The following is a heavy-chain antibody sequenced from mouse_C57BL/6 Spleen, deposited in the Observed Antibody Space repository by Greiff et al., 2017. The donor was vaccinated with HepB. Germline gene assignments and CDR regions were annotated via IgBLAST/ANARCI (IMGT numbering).Heavy chain of an antibody. J-gene: IGHJ2*01. D-gene: IGHD1-1*01. CDR2: IYPGDGDT. CDR3: ARDPFITTLVGDY. Sequence: VQLQQSGPELVKPGASVKISCKASGYAFSSSWMNWVKQRPGKGLEWIGRIYPGDGDTNYNGKFKGKATLTADKSSSTAYMQLSSLTSEDSAVYFCARDPFITTLVGDYWGQGTTLTVSS. CDR1: GYAFSSSW. V-gene: IGHV1-82*01.